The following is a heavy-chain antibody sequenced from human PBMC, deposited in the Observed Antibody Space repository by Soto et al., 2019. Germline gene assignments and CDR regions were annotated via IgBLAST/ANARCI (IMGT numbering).Heavy chain of an antibody. V-gene: IGHV1-69*13. J-gene: IGHJ4*02. D-gene: IGHD6-19*01. CDR3: AREETPGIAVAFDY. CDR2: IIPIFGTA. Sequence: GASVKVSCKASGGTFSSYAISWVRQAPGQGLEWMGGIIPIFGTANYAQKFQGSVTITADESTSTAYMELSSLRSEDTAVYYCAREETPGIAVAFDYWGQGTLVTVSS. CDR1: GGTFSSYA.